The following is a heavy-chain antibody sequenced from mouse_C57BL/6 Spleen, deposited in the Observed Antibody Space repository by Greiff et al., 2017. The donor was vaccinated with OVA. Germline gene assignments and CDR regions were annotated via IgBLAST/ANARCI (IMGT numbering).Heavy chain of an antibody. CDR1: GFNIKDYY. CDR2: IDPEDGET. V-gene: IGHV14-2*01. CDR3: ARSPYLGEMYFDV. D-gene: IGHD5-5*01. Sequence: EVKVVESGAELVKPGASVKLSCTASGFNIKDYYMHWVKQRTEQGLEWIGRIDPEDGETKYAPKFQGKATITADTSSNTAYLQLSSLTSEDTAVYYCARSPYLGEMYFDVWGTGTMVTVSS. J-gene: IGHJ1*03.